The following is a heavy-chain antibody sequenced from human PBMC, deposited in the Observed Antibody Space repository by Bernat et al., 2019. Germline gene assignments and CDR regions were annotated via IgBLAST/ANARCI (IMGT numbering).Heavy chain of an antibody. CDR3: ARASGITEDYMDV. CDR2: ISSSSSYV. CDR1: GFTFSSYS. V-gene: IGHV3-21*04. J-gene: IGHJ6*03. D-gene: IGHD1-20*01. Sequence: EVQLVESGGGLVKPGGSLRLSCAASGFTFSSYSMNWVRQAPGKGLEWVSSISSSSSYVYYADSVKGRFTISRDNAKNSLYLQMNSLRAEDTAVYYCARASGITEDYMDVWGKGTTVTVSS.